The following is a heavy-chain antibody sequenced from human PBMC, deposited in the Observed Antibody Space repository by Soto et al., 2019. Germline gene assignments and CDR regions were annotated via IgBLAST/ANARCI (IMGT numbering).Heavy chain of an antibody. D-gene: IGHD6-13*01. CDR3: AREYSSSWYRYAFDI. V-gene: IGHV3-30-3*01. CDR2: ISYDGSNK. J-gene: IGHJ3*02. Sequence: GGSLRLSCAASGFTFSSYAMHWVRQAPGKGLEWVAVISYDGSNKYYADSVKGRFTISRDNSKNTLYLQMNSLRAEDTAVYYCAREYSSSWYRYAFDIWGQGTMVIVSS. CDR1: GFTFSSYA.